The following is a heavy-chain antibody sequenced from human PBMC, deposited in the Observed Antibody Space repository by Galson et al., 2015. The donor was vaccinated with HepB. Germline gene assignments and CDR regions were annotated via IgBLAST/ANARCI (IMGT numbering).Heavy chain of an antibody. J-gene: IGHJ4*02. V-gene: IGHV1-46*01. Sequence: VSCKASGYTFTSYYMHWVRQAPGQGLEWMGIINPSGGSTSYAQKFQGRVTMTRDTSTSTVYMELSSLRSEDTAVYYCARDGVLLWFGEYPPGFYFDYWGQGTLVTVSS. D-gene: IGHD3-10*01. CDR1: GYTFTSYY. CDR2: INPSGGST. CDR3: ARDGVLLWFGEYPPGFYFDY.